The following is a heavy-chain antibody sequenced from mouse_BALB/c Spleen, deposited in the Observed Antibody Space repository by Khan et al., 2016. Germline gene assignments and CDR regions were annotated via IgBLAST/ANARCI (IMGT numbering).Heavy chain of an antibody. CDR2: INTHSGVP. CDR3: ARSGNYFDY. D-gene: IGHD1-1*02. V-gene: IGHV9-4*02. Sequence: QVQLKQSGPELKKPGETVRISCEASGYTFTTAGMQWVQKMPGKGLKWIGWINTHSGVPKYAEDFKGRFAFSLETSASTAYLQISNLKNEDTATYFCARSGNYFDYWGQGTTLTVSS. J-gene: IGHJ2*01. CDR1: GYTFTTAG.